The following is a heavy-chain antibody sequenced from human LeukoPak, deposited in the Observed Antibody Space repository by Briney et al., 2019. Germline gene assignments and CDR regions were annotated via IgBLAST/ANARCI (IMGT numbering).Heavy chain of an antibody. V-gene: IGHV3-33*08. J-gene: IGHJ4*02. CDR3: ARGRGADYGGNSGYFDY. CDR2: IWYDGSNK. Sequence: GGSLRLSCTASGVTLSSYAMSWVRQAPGKGLEWVAVIWYDGSNKYYADSVKGRFTISRDNPKNTLYVQMNSLRAEDTAVYYCARGRGADYGGNSGYFDYWGQGTLVTVSS. CDR1: GVTLSSYA. D-gene: IGHD4-23*01.